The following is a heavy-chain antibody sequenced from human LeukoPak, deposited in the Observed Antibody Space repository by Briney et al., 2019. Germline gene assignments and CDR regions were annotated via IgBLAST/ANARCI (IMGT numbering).Heavy chain of an antibody. J-gene: IGHJ4*02. CDR1: GGSISSSSYY. V-gene: IGHV4-39*01. Sequence: KPSETLSLTCTVSGGSISSSSYYWGWIRQPPGKGLEWIGSIYYSGSTYYIPSLKSRVTISVDTSKNQFSLKLSSVTAADTAVYYCARSGYSGLDYWGQGTLVTVSS. CDR3: ARSGYSGLDY. CDR2: IYYSGST. D-gene: IGHD5-12*01.